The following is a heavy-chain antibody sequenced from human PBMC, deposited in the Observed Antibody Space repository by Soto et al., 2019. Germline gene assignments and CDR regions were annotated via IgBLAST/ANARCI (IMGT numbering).Heavy chain of an antibody. CDR1: GYTFTSYA. CDR2: ISAGNGNT. CDR3: ARVWWLDYFDY. D-gene: IGHD2-21*01. V-gene: IGHV1-3*01. J-gene: IGHJ4*02. Sequence: QVQLVQSGAEVKKPGASVKVSCKASGYTFTSYAMHWVRQAPGQRLEWMGWISAGNGNTKYSQKFQGRATITRDTPASTAYMGLSSVRSEDTAVYYCARVWWLDYFDYWGQGTLVTVSS.